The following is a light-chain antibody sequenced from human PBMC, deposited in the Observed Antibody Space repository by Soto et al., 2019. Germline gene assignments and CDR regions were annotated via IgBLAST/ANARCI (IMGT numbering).Light chain of an antibody. V-gene: IGKV1-5*03. Sequence: DNQMTQTASNRAASLGDRDTIGCRASQSISSSLAWYQQKPGKAPKLLIYMASSLESGVPSRFSGSGSGTEFTLTITSLQPDDFATYYCQRYNSYSEAFGQGTRLNIK. J-gene: IGKJ1*01. CDR1: QSISSS. CDR3: QRYNSYSEA. CDR2: MAS.